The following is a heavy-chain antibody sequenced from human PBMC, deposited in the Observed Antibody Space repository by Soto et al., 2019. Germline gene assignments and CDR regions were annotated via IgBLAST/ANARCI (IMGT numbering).Heavy chain of an antibody. D-gene: IGHD3-22*01. V-gene: IGHV4-4*02. J-gene: IGHJ6*02. CDR1: GDSIIGTGW. CDR3: VGNGYYSLDV. CDR2: VYHSGAT. Sequence: QVQLQESGPGLVRPSGTLSLTCAVSGDSIIGTGWWSWVRQSPGKGLDWIGEVYHSGATNYNPSLKSRVTISVDTSRNQFSLNLGSVTAADTAVYYCVGNGYYSLDVWGQGTTVTVSS.